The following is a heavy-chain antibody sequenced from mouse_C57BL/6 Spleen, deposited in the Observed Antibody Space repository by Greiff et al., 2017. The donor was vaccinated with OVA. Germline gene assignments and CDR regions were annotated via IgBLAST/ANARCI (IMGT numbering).Heavy chain of an antibody. J-gene: IGHJ3*01. CDR1: GYTFTSYW. D-gene: IGHD2-5*01. CDR3: ARDYSNPWFAY. Sequence: VQLQQPGAELVMPGASVKLSCKASGYTFTSYWMHWVKQRPGQGLEWIGEIDPSDSYTNYNQKFKGKSTLTVDKSSSTAYMQLSSLTSEDSAVYYCARDYSNPWFAYWGQGTLVTVSA. CDR2: IDPSDSYT. V-gene: IGHV1-69*01.